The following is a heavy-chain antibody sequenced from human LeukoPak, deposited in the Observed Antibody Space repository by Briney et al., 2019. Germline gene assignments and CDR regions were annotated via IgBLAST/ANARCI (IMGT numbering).Heavy chain of an antibody. CDR1: GYTFTNYG. V-gene: IGHV1-18*01. D-gene: IGHD2-15*01. CDR2: ISAYTDKT. CDR3: ARGDGYCSGGSCMIFDY. J-gene: IGHJ4*02. Sequence: ASVKVSCKASGYTFTNYGITWVRQASGQGLEWMGWISAYTDKTNYAQKFQGRVTMTTDTSTTTAYMELRSLRSDDTAICYCARGDGYCSGGSCMIFDYWGQGTLVTVSS.